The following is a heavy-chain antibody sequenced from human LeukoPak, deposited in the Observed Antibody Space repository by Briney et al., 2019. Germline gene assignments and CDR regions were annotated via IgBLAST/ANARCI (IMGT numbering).Heavy chain of an antibody. CDR3: ARDLNGEGAFDI. Sequence: GGSLRLSCAASGFTFSDYYMSWIRQAPGKGLEWVSYSSSSGSIIYYADSVKGRFTISRDNAKNSLYLQMNSLRDVDTALYYCARDLNGEGAFDIWGQGTMVTVSS. D-gene: IGHD1-1*01. CDR2: SSSSGSII. CDR1: GFTFSDYY. J-gene: IGHJ3*02. V-gene: IGHV3-11*01.